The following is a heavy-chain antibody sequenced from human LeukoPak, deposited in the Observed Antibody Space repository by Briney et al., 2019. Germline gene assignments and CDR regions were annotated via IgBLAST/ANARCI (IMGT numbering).Heavy chain of an antibody. D-gene: IGHD3-22*01. J-gene: IGHJ4*02. V-gene: IGHV1-18*01. CDR3: ARDQYYDSSGYSLAGFEY. Sequence: ASVKVSCKASGYTFTSYSISWVRQTPGQGLEWMGWISAYNGNTNYAQKLQGRVTMTTDTSTSTAYMELRSLRSDDTAVYYCARDQYYDSSGYSLAGFEYWGQGALVTVSS. CDR2: ISAYNGNT. CDR1: GYTFTSYS.